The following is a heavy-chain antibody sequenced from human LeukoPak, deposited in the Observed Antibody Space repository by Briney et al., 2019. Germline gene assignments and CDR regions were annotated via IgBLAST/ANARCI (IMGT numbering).Heavy chain of an antibody. CDR2: IYHSGST. Sequence: TSETLSLTCTVSGYSISSGYYWGWIRQPPGKGLEWIGSIYHSGSTYYNPSLKSRVTISVDTSKNQFSLKLSSVTAADTAVYYCASGGGGYSPADYWGQGTLVTVSS. V-gene: IGHV4-38-2*02. CDR1: GYSISSGYY. J-gene: IGHJ4*02. D-gene: IGHD3-10*01. CDR3: ASGGGGYSPADY.